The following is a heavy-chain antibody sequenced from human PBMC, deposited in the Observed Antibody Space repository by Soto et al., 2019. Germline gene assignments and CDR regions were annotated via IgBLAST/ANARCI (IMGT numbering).Heavy chain of an antibody. CDR2: IIPISGTT. D-gene: IGHD3-16*02. Sequence: SVKVSCKASGDVFRSYGINWVRQAPGQGLEWMGGIIPISGTTNYAQKFQGRAAITADESTDTVYMELSRLRSEDTAVYYCLPALRGSYRFNYRGQGTLVTVSS. CDR1: GDVFRSYG. J-gene: IGHJ4*02. V-gene: IGHV1-69*13. CDR3: LPALRGSYRFNY.